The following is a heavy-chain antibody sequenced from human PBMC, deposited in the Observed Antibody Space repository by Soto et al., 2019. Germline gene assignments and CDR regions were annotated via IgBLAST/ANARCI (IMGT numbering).Heavy chain of an antibody. V-gene: IGHV3-7*01. CDR3: ARPLGYCSGGSCFPYGS. J-gene: IGHJ5*02. CDR1: GFTFGSYW. CDR2: IKQDESEK. Sequence: GGSLRLSCAASGFTFGSYWMTWVRQAPGKGLEWVANIKQDESEKYYMDSVKGRFTISRDNAKNSLYLQMNSLRAEDTAVYYCARPLGYCSGGSCFPYGSWGQGILVTVSS. D-gene: IGHD2-15*01.